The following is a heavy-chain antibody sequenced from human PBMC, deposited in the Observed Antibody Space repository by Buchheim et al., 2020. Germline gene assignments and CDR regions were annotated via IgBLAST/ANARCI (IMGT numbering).Heavy chain of an antibody. CDR2: ISYNDGNNK. V-gene: IGHV3-30*18. CDR3: AKAAQPYDSSGYRWFALEF. CDR1: GFTFSSYG. J-gene: IGHJ4*02. D-gene: IGHD3-22*01. Sequence: QVQLVESGGGVIQPGTSLRLSCAASGFTFSSYGMHWVRQAPGKGLEWVAVISYNDGNNKYYADSVKGRFTISRDNSMSTLYLEMNTLRAEDTAVYYCAKAAQPYDSSGYRWFALEFWGQGTL.